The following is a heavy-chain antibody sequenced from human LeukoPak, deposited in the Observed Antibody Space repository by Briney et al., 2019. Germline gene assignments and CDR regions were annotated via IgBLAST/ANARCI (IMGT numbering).Heavy chain of an antibody. V-gene: IGHV1-8*01. J-gene: IGHJ6*02. CDR3: ARASGDVLWFGELLYHYGMDV. Sequence: ASVKVSCKASGHTFTSYDINWVRQATGQGLEWMGWMNPNSGNTGYAQKFQGRVTVTRNTSISTAYMELSSLRSEDTAVYYCARASGDVLWFGELLYHYGMDVWGQGTTVTVSS. D-gene: IGHD3-10*01. CDR2: MNPNSGNT. CDR1: GHTFTSYD.